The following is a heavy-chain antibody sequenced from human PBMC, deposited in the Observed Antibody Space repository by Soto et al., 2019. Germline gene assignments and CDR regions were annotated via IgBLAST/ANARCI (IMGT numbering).Heavy chain of an antibody. CDR1: GFTFPSYA. CDR3: AKVGGFWRGYQFDY. V-gene: IGHV3-23*01. CDR2: ISGSGSST. J-gene: IGHJ4*02. Sequence: EVQLLESGGGLVQPGGSLRLSCAASGFTFPSYAMSWVRQAPGKGLEWVSGISGSGSSTYYADSVKGRFTISRDKSKNTVHLQMDSLRADETSVDYCAKVGGFWRGYQFDYWGQGTLVTVSS. D-gene: IGHD3-3*01.